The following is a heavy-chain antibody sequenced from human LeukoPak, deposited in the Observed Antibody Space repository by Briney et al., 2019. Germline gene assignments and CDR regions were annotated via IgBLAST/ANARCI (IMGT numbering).Heavy chain of an antibody. CDR2: FNPNSGGT. CDR3: ASAFRYNWNDAEYYFDY. D-gene: IGHD1-20*01. J-gene: IGHJ4*02. CDR1: GYTFTVYY. Sequence: ASVTVSFTASGYTFTVYYMHWVRQAPGQGLEWMGWFNPNSGGTNYAQKFPGRVTITRDTSISTAYMELSRLRSDDKAVDYCASAFRYNWNDAEYYFDYWGQGTLVTVSS. V-gene: IGHV1-2*02.